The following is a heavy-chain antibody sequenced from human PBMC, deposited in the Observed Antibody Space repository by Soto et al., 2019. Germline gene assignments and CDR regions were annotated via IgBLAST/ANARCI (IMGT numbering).Heavy chain of an antibody. CDR3: ARERAARENPLDHDAFDI. D-gene: IGHD6-6*01. V-gene: IGHV1-18*01. CDR2: ISAYNGNT. CDR1: GYTFTSYG. Sequence: ASVKVSCKASGYTFTSYGISWVRQAPGQGLEWMGWISAYNGNTNYAQKLQGRVTMTTDTSTSTAYMELRSLRSDDTAVYYCARERAARENPLDHDAFDIWGQGTMVTV. J-gene: IGHJ3*02.